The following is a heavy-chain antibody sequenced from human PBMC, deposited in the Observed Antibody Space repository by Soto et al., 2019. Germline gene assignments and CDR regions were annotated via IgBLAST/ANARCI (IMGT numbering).Heavy chain of an antibody. Sequence: EVQLLESGGGLVQPGGSLRLSCVASGFPFSSYAMSWVRQTPGRGLECVSSISSGSNTYYTDSVRGRFTISRDNSKNSLYLQMGGLRADDTALYYCAKASATGKSDGMDVWGQGTTVSVSS. CDR2: ISSGSNT. J-gene: IGHJ6*02. V-gene: IGHV3-23*01. CDR3: AKASATGKSDGMDV. D-gene: IGHD7-27*01. CDR1: GFPFSSYA.